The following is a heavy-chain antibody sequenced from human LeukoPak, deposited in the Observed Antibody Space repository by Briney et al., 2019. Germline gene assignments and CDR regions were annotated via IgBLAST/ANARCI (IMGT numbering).Heavy chain of an antibody. D-gene: IGHD6-25*01. CDR1: GYTFTSYG. CDR2: MNPNSGNT. Sequence: ASVKVSCKASGYTFTSYGISWVRQATGQGLEWMGWMNPNSGNTGYAQKFQGRVTMTRNTSISTAYMELSSLRSEDTAVYYCARIVAARQGYFQHWGQGTLVTVSS. J-gene: IGHJ1*01. CDR3: ARIVAARQGYFQH. V-gene: IGHV1-8*02.